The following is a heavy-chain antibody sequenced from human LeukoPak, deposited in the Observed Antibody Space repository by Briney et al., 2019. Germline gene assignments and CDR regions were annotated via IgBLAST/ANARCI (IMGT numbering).Heavy chain of an antibody. Sequence: ASVKVSCKASGYTFTGYYLHWVRQAPGQGLERMGWINPNSGDTKSAQKFQGSVTMTRDTSISTAYMELSRLRSDDTAVFYCARGGVIDAFDFWGQGTMVTVSS. V-gene: IGHV1-2*02. J-gene: IGHJ3*01. CDR1: GYTFTGYY. D-gene: IGHD2-21*01. CDR3: ARGGVIDAFDF. CDR2: INPNSGDT.